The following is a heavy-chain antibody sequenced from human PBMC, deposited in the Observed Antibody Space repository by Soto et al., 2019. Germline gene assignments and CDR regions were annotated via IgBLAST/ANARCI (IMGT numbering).Heavy chain of an antibody. J-gene: IGHJ6*02. CDR1: GYTFSDFD. V-gene: IGHV1-8*01. CDR3: ARGNPFNYAGFDV. D-gene: IGHD3-16*01. Sequence: QAHLEQSGTELKRPWASVKVSCKASGYTFSDFDINWLRQASGQGPEWMGWMNAKRGDTFFAQRFQDKINMTWDTSKSTAYMEVGSLTSDDTAIYYCARGNPFNYAGFDVWGQGTTVAVSS. CDR2: MNAKRGDT.